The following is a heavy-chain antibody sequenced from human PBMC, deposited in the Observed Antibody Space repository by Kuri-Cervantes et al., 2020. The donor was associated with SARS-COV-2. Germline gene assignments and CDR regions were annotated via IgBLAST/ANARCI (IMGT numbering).Heavy chain of an antibody. CDR2: IYYSGST. CDR1: GGSVSSGSYY. D-gene: IGHD3-3*01. Sequence: GSLRLSCTVSGGSVSSGSYYWSWIRQPPGKGLEWIGYIYYSGSTNYNPSLKSRVTISVDTSKNQFSLKLSSVTAADTAVYYCASRLPRLRFPAGMDVWGQGTTVTVSS. CDR3: ASRLPRLRFPAGMDV. J-gene: IGHJ6*02. V-gene: IGHV4-61*01.